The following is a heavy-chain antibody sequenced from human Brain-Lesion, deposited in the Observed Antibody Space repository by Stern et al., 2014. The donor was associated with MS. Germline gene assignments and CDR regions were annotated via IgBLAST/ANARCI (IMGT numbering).Heavy chain of an antibody. V-gene: IGHV1-24*01. CDR2: FDPEDGET. Sequence: VQLVESGAEVKKPGASVKVSCKVSGYTLTELSMHWVRQAPRKGLEWMGGFDPEDGETIYAQKFQGRVTMTEDTSTDTAYMELSSLRSEATAVYYCATLSPGAGGNYYRHFDYWGQGTLVTVSS. J-gene: IGHJ4*02. CDR3: ATLSPGAGGNYYRHFDY. D-gene: IGHD1-26*01. CDR1: GYTLTELS.